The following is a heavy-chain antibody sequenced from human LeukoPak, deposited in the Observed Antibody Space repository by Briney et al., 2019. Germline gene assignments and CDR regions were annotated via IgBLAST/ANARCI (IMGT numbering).Heavy chain of an antibody. CDR1: GGSISSYC. CDR3: ANSIDFDYGDYYFDY. V-gene: IGHV4-4*07. D-gene: IGHD4-17*01. CDR2: IYTSGST. Sequence: SETLSLTCTVSGGSISSYCWSWIRQPAGKGLEWIGRIYTSGSTNYNPSLKSRVTISLDTSKNQFSLKLSSVTAADTAVYYCANSIDFDYGDYYFDYWGQGALVTISS. J-gene: IGHJ4*02.